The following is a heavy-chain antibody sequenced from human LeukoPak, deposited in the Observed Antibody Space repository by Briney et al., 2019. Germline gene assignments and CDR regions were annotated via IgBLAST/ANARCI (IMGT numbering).Heavy chain of an antibody. J-gene: IGHJ4*02. CDR1: GGSISSSSYY. D-gene: IGHD3-22*01. CDR2: IHYSGST. Sequence: SETLSLTCTVSGGSISSSSYYWGWIRQPPGKGLEWIGSIHYSGSTYYNPSLKSRVTISADTSKNQFSLKPSSVTAADTAVYYCARRSDSSGLYWGQGTLVTVSS. CDR3: ARRSDSSGLY. V-gene: IGHV4-39*01.